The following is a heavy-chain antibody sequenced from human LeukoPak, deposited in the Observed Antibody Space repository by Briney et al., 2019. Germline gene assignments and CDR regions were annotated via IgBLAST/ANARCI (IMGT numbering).Heavy chain of an antibody. CDR2: ISSSGSTI. J-gene: IGHJ4*02. Sequence: GGSLRLSCAASGFTFSSYEMNWVRQAPGKGLEWVSYISSSGSTIYYADSVKGRFTISRDNAKNSLYLQMNSLRAEDTAVYYCVRAQRGYSYGDDFVYWGQGTLVTVSS. V-gene: IGHV3-48*03. CDR1: GFTFSSYE. CDR3: VRAQRGYSYGDDFVY. D-gene: IGHD5-18*01.